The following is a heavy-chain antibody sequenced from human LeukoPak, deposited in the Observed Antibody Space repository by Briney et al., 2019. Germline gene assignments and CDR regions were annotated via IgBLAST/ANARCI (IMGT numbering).Heavy chain of an antibody. Sequence: KPGGSLRLSCAASGFTFSSYSMNWVRQAPGKGLEWVSSISSSSSYIYYADSVKGRFTISRDNAKNSLYLQMNSLRAEDTAVYYCARGSLVAVAGTEIDYWGQGNLVTVSS. J-gene: IGHJ4*02. CDR3: ARGSLVAVAGTEIDY. CDR1: GFTFSSYS. D-gene: IGHD6-19*01. V-gene: IGHV3-21*01. CDR2: ISSSSSYI.